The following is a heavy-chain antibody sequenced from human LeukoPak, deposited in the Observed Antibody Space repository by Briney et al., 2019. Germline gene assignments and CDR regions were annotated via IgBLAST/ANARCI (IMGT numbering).Heavy chain of an antibody. CDR3: ARAYYYDRTDAFDI. J-gene: IGHJ3*02. CDR2: IGEDGSEK. V-gene: IGHV3-7*03. CDR1: GFTFSSYW. Sequence: GGSLRLSCAASGFTFSSYWMTWVRQAPGKGLEWVANIGEDGSEKYYVDSVKGRFTISRDNAKNSLYLQVNSLRAEDTAIYYCARAYYYDRTDAFDIWGQGTMVTVSS. D-gene: IGHD3-22*01.